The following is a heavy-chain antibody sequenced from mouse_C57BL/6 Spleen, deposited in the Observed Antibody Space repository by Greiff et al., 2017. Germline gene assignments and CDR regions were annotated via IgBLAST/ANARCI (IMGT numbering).Heavy chain of an antibody. J-gene: IGHJ4*01. CDR3: ARSGGSSGPYAMDD. Sequence: QVQLQQPGAELVRPGTSVKLSCKASGYTFTSYWMHWVKQRPGQGLEWIGVIDPSDSYTNYNQKFKGKATLTVDTSSSTAYMQLSSLTSVDSAVYYCARSGGSSGPYAMDDWGQGTSVTVSS. CDR1: GYTFTSYW. D-gene: IGHD3-2*02. CDR2: IDPSDSYT. V-gene: IGHV1-59*01.